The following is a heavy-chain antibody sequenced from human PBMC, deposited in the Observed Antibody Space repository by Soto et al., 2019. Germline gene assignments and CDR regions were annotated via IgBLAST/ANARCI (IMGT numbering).Heavy chain of an antibody. V-gene: IGHV3-23*01. J-gene: IGHJ6*02. CDR1: GFPFSSYA. CDR3: ANLGQIAVAGDYYYYGMDV. CDR2: ISGSGGST. Sequence: GGSLRLSCAASGFPFSSYAMSWVRQAPGKGLEWVSAISGSGGSTYYADSVKGRFTISRDNSKNTLYLQMNSLRAEDTAVYYCANLGQIAVAGDYYYYGMDVWGQGTTVTVSS. D-gene: IGHD6-19*01.